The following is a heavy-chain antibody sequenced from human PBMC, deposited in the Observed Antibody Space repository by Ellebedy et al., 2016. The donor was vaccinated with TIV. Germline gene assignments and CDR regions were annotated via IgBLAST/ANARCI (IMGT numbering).Heavy chain of an antibody. CDR1: GGTFSSYA. CDR3: ARDRANDYGDKSPKWQWAFDGFDP. D-gene: IGHD4-23*01. J-gene: IGHJ5*02. CDR2: IIPILGIA. Sequence: AASVKVSCKASGGTFSSYAISWVRQAPGQGLEWMGRIIPILGIANYAQTFQGRITITAAKSTSTAYMELSSLRSEDTAVYYCARDRANDYGDKSPKWQWAFDGFDPWGQGTLVTVSS. V-gene: IGHV1-69*04.